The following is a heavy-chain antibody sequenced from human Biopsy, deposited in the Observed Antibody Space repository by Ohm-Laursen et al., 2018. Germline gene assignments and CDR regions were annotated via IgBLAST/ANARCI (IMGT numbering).Heavy chain of an antibody. V-gene: IGHV1-69*11. CDR1: GGTFTNYA. Sequence: GASVKVSCNASGGTFTNYAIIWVRQAPGQGLEWMGRIIPILRTTAYAQTFLGRVTITADSPTSTVDMELTSLTSDDTAVYFCAREAIGYQLPCDDWGQGTLVTVSS. J-gene: IGHJ4*02. CDR2: IIPILRTT. D-gene: IGHD2-2*01. CDR3: AREAIGYQLPCDD.